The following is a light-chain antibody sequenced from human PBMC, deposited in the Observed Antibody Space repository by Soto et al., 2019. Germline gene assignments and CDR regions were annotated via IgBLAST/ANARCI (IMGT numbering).Light chain of an antibody. Sequence: ALQLTQSPSSLSASVGDRVTITCRAGQDIRSDLGWYQHKPGKAPRLLIHAASSLQSGVPSRFSGSASGTEFTLTISSLQPEDLASYYCHHLDDSPPWTFGQGTKVEV. V-gene: IGKV1-6*01. CDR1: QDIRSD. J-gene: IGKJ1*01. CDR3: HHLDDSPPWT. CDR2: AAS.